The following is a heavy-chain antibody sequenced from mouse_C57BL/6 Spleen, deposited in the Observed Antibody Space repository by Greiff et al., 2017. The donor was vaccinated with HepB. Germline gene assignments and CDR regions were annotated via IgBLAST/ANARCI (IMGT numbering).Heavy chain of an antibody. CDR1: GYTFTSYW. Sequence: QVQLQQPGAELVKPGASVKLSCKASGYTFTSYWMHWVKQRPGQGLEWIGMIHPNSGSTNYNEKFKSKATLTVDKSSSTANMQLSSLTSEDSAVYCCAREGGGYWFAYWGQGTLVTVSA. J-gene: IGHJ3*01. CDR3: AREGGGYWFAY. CDR2: IHPNSGST. V-gene: IGHV1-64*01. D-gene: IGHD1-1*02.